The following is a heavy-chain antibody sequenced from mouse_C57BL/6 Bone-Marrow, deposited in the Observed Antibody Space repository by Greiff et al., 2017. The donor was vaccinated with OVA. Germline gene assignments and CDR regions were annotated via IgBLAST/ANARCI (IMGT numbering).Heavy chain of an antibody. D-gene: IGHD1-1*01. CDR3: ARDVYYGSSFAY. Sequence: QVQLQQSGAELVKPGASVKLSCKASGYTFTSYWMQWVKQRPGQGLEWIGEIDPSASYTNYNQKFKGQATLTVDTSSSTAYMQLSSLTSEDSAVYYCARDVYYGSSFAYWGQGTLVTVSA. CDR2: IDPSASYT. J-gene: IGHJ3*01. V-gene: IGHV1-50*01. CDR1: GYTFTSYW.